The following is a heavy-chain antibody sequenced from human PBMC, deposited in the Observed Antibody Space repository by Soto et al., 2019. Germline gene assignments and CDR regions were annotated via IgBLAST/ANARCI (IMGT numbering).Heavy chain of an antibody. CDR2: ISDSGIST. CDR3: ANIFGGSPPDY. Sequence: GGSLRLSCVASGFTFRNYAMSWVRQAPGKGLEWVSAISDSGISTYYADSVEGRFTISRDNSKNTLYLQMDYTRADDTAVYYCANIFGGSPPDYWGKGPLVTVSP. J-gene: IGHJ4*02. CDR1: GFTFRNYA. V-gene: IGHV3-23*01. D-gene: IGHD2-15*01.